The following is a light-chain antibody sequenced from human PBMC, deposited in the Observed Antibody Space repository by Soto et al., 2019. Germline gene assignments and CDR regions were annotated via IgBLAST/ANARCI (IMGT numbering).Light chain of an antibody. V-gene: IGKV3-20*01. CDR3: QQYGSSFFT. CDR2: GAS. Sequence: EIVLTQSPGTLSLSPGERATLSCRASQSVSSSYLAWYQQKPGQAPRLLIYGASSRATGIPDRLSGSGSGTDFTLTISRLEPEDFAVYYCQQYGSSFFTFGGGTKVEIK. J-gene: IGKJ4*01. CDR1: QSVSSSY.